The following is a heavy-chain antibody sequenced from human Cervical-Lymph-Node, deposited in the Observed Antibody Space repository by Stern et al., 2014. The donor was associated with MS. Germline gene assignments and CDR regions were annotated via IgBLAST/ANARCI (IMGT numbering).Heavy chain of an antibody. D-gene: IGHD5-24*01. CDR3: ALKGLEGYNYFYFDN. Sequence: QVTLKESGPTLVKPTQTLTLTCTFSGFSLSTSGVGVGWIRQPPGKALEWLALIYWDDDKHYSPSLKSRVTITKDTSKNQVVLTMTNVDPVDTATYYCALKGLEGYNYFYFDNWGRGTLVTVSS. J-gene: IGHJ4*01. CDR1: GFSLSTSGVG. CDR2: IYWDDDK. V-gene: IGHV2-5*02.